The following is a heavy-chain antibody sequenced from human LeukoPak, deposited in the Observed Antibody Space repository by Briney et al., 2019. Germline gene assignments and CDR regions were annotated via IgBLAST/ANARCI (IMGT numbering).Heavy chain of an antibody. J-gene: IGHJ4*02. D-gene: IGHD5-18*01. CDR3: SMVTKGTFDY. Sequence: PGGSLRLSCAASGFTFSDYYMSWIRQAPRKGLEWVSYISSSGSTIYYADSVEGRFTISRDNANNSLYLQMNSLRAEDTAVYYCSMVTKGTFDYWGQGTLVTVSS. CDR1: GFTFSDYY. V-gene: IGHV3-11*04. CDR2: ISSSGSTI.